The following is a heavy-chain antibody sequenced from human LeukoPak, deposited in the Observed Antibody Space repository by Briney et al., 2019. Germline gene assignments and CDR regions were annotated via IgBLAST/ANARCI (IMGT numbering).Heavy chain of an antibody. Sequence: PSETLSLTCTVSGCSISSYYWSWIRHPPGKGLEWIGYIYYSGSTNYNPFLKSRVTISVDTSKNQFSLKLSSVTAADTAVYYCARDGGYCSGGSCQPFDYWGQGTLVTVSS. CDR3: ARDGGYCSGGSCQPFDY. CDR1: GCSISSYY. J-gene: IGHJ4*02. CDR2: IYYSGST. D-gene: IGHD2-15*01. V-gene: IGHV4-59*01.